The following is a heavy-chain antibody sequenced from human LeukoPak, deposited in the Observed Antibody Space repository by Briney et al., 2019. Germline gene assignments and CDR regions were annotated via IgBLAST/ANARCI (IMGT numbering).Heavy chain of an antibody. J-gene: IGHJ5*02. CDR3: ARVGSGYYQGWFDP. D-gene: IGHD3-22*01. Sequence: GGSLRLSCAASGFTVSSNYMSWVRQAPGKGLEWVSVIYSGGSTYYADSVKGRFTISRDNSKNTLYLQMNSLRAEDTAVYYCARVGSGYYQGWFDPWGQGTLVTVSS. CDR2: IYSGGST. V-gene: IGHV3-53*01. CDR1: GFTVSSNY.